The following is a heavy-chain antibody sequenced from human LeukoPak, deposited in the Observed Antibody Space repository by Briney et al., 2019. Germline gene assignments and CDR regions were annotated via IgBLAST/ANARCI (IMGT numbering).Heavy chain of an antibody. V-gene: IGHV1-46*01. D-gene: IGHD3-10*01. CDR2: INPSGGST. J-gene: IGHJ6*03. Sequence: ASVKVSCKASGYTFTSYYMHWVRQAPGQGLEWMGLINPSGGSTSYAQKFQGRVTMTRDMSTSTVYMELSSLRSEDTAVYYCARAVKGVPIRTQGNYMDVWGKGTTVTVSS. CDR1: GYTFTSYY. CDR3: ARAVKGVPIRTQGNYMDV.